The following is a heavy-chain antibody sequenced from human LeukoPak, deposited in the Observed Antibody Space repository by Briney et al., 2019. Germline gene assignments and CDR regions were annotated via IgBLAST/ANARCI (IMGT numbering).Heavy chain of an antibody. J-gene: IGHJ6*04. Sequence: GGSLRLSCAASGFTFSSYGMHWVRQAPGKGLEGVAVISYDGSNKYYADSVKGRFTISRDNSKNTLYLQMNSLRAEDTAVYYCARCHLSSGSRSFYYYYGMDVWGKGTTVTVSS. D-gene: IGHD3-10*01. V-gene: IGHV3-30*03. CDR3: ARCHLSSGSRSFYYYYGMDV. CDR2: ISYDGSNK. CDR1: GFTFSSYG.